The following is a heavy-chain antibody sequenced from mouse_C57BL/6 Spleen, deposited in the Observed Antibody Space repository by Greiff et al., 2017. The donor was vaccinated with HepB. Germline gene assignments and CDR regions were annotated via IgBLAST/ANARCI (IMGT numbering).Heavy chain of an antibody. CDR1: GFTFSDAW. V-gene: IGHV6-6*01. CDR2: IRNKANNHAT. J-gene: IGHJ1*03. CDR3: TRNGYYLYWYFDV. D-gene: IGHD2-3*01. Sequence: EVNVVESGGGLVQPGGSMKLSCAASGFTFSDAWMDWVRQSPEKGLEWVAEIRNKANNHATYYAESVKGRFTISRDDSKSSVYLQMNSLRAEDTGIYYCTRNGYYLYWYFDVWGTGTTVTVSS.